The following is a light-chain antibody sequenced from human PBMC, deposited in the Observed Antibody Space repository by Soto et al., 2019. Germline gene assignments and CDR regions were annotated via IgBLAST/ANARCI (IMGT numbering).Light chain of an antibody. CDR1: QSVSSY. CDR2: GAS. J-gene: IGKJ4*01. V-gene: IGKV3-11*01. CDR3: QQYNVWPLT. Sequence: EIVLTQSPSTLSLSPGERATLSCRASQSVSSYLAWYQQKPGQAPRLLIYGASSRATGIPDRFSGSGSGTDFTLTISRLEPEDFAVYYCQQYNVWPLTFGGGTKVDIK.